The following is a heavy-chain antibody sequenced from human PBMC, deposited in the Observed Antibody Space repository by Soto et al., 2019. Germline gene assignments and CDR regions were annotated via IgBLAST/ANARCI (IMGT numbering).Heavy chain of an antibody. CDR3: ARGSSATAMVMNWFDP. CDR1: GYTFTSYG. V-gene: IGHV1-18*04. CDR2: ISAYNGNT. Sequence: ASVKVSCKASGYTFTSYGISWVRQAPGQGLEWMGWISAYNGNTNYAQKLQGRVTMTTDTSTSTAYMELRSLRSDDTAVYYCARGSSATAMVMNWFDPWGQGTLATVSS. J-gene: IGHJ5*02. D-gene: IGHD5-18*01.